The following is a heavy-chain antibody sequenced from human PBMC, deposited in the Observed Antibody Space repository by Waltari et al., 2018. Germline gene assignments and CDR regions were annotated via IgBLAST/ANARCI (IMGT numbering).Heavy chain of an antibody. CDR3: AIDRRPSNYVYYYYGMDV. CDR1: GFTFSSYA. D-gene: IGHD4-4*01. V-gene: IGHV3-30-3*01. Sequence: QVQLVESGGGVVQPGRSLRLSCAASGFTFSSYAMHWVRQAPGQGLEWVAVISYDGSNKYYADSVKGRFTISRDNSKNTLYLQMNSLRAEDTAVYYCAIDRRPSNYVYYYYGMDVWGQGTTVTVSS. J-gene: IGHJ6*02. CDR2: ISYDGSNK.